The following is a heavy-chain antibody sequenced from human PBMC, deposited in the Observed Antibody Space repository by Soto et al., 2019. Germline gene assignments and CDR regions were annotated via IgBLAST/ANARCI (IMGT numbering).Heavy chain of an antibody. J-gene: IGHJ4*02. V-gene: IGHV3-49*03. CDR1: GYSFEGYG. CDR3: TRIYGSGTYLPDF. CDR2: IRSRGYGGAA. D-gene: IGHD3-10*01. Sequence: EVQLVESGGGLEQPGRSLRLSCKTSGYSFEGYGVSWFRRAPGKGLEWVALIRSRGYGGAADYAVSVMGRFTISRDDPRSIAYLQMNSLKIEDTAVYYCTRIYGSGTYLPDFWGQGNLVTVSS.